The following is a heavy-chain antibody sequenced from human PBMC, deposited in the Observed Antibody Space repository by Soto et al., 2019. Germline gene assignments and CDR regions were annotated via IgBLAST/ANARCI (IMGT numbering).Heavy chain of an antibody. J-gene: IGHJ4*02. CDR3: AKDARLDLVEVSPARYNYYFDS. V-gene: IGHV3-23*01. D-gene: IGHD5-12*01. CDR2: MSGDGQT. Sequence: GGSLRLSCVGSGFTFSDSVMAWVRQAPGKGLEWLSVMSGDGQTRYALSVRGRFTISRDNSENMLFLQMNSLRAADTAVYFCAKDARLDLVEVSPARYNYYFDSWGLGTMVTVSS. CDR1: GFTFSDSV.